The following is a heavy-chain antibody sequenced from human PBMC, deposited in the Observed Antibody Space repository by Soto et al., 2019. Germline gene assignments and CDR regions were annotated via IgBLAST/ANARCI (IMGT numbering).Heavy chain of an antibody. D-gene: IGHD6-13*01. CDR3: ARDPEGVAATGLIWFDP. J-gene: IGHJ5*02. Sequence: QVQLVQSGPEVKKPGASVKVSCKASGYTFTSYGISWVRQAPGQGLEWMGWISAYNGNTNYAQKLQGRVTMTTDTATSTAYMELRSLRSDDTAVYYCARDPEGVAATGLIWFDPWGQGTLVTVSS. CDR2: ISAYNGNT. CDR1: GYTFTSYG. V-gene: IGHV1-18*01.